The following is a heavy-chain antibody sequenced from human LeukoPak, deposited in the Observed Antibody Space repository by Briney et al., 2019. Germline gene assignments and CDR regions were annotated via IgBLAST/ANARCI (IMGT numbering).Heavy chain of an antibody. J-gene: IGHJ4*02. D-gene: IGHD1-26*01. CDR2: ISGSGYIT. V-gene: IGHV3-23*01. Sequence: GGSLRLSCAASGFTYSSYGMSWVRQAPGKGLEWVSAISGSGYITYYAESVKGRFTISRDNSKNTLYLQMNSLRAEDTAVYYCAKEVGATMLDYWGQGTLVTVSS. CDR3: AKEVGATMLDY. CDR1: GFTYSSYG.